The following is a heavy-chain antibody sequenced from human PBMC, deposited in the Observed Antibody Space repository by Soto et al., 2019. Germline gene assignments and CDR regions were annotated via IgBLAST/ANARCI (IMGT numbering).Heavy chain of an antibody. CDR2: ISSSGSTI. V-gene: IGHV3-11*01. J-gene: IGHJ4*02. Sequence: GGSLRLSCAASGFTFSDYYMSWIRQAPGKGLEWVSYISSSGSTIYYADSVKGRFTISRDTAKNSLYLQMNSLRAEDTAVYYCAGAVLRFLEWLLYPPSYWGQGTLVTVSS. D-gene: IGHD3-3*01. CDR3: AGAVLRFLEWLLYPPSY. CDR1: GFTFSDYY.